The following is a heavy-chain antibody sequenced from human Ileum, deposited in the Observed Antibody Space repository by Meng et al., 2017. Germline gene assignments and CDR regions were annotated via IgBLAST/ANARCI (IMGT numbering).Heavy chain of an antibody. CDR1: GRSLSVISW. V-gene: IGHV4-4*02. CDR2: IYYSGST. Sequence: DAGAGVVEPSGTLSLHVAVSGRSLSVISWWSCVRQPPGKGLECVREIYYSGSTNYSPSLKSQVTISVDKSKNQFSLKLSSVTAADTAVYYWARYILRWVYYFDYWGQGTLVTVSS. J-gene: IGHJ4*02. CDR3: ARYILRWVYYFDY. D-gene: IGHD4-23*01.